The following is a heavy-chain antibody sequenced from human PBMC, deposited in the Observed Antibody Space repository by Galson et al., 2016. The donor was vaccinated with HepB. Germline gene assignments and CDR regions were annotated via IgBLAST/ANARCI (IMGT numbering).Heavy chain of an antibody. D-gene: IGHD7-27*01. CDR3: ARDHLWAFDY. CDR2: ISSGAI. J-gene: IGHJ4*02. V-gene: IGHV3-48*04. Sequence: SLRLSCAASGFTFSDFGMHWVRQAPGKGLEWVSYISSGAIYYSDSVKGRFTISRDNAKNSLYLQMNSLRAEDTAVYYCARDHLWAFDYWGQGTLVTVSS. CDR1: GFTFSDFG.